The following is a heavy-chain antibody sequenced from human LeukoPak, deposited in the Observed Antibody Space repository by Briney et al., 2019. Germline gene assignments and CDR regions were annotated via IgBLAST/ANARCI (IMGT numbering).Heavy chain of an antibody. CDR3: ARVDRYHYYLDV. CDR2: IMPLFNTA. CDR1: GGTFSSYS. J-gene: IGHJ6*03. Sequence: ASVKVSCKASGGTFSSYSITWVRQAPGQGLEWVGGIMPLFNTANYSQQFQGRVTITTDESTSTAYMELSSLRFEDTAMYYCARVDRYHYYLDVWGKGTTVTVSS. V-gene: IGHV1-69*05.